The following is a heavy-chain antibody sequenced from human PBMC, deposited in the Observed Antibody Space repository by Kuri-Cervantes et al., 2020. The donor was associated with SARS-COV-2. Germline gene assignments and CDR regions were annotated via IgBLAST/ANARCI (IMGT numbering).Heavy chain of an antibody. CDR1: GFTFGDYA. CDR2: IRSKAYGGTT. V-gene: IGHV3-49*03. CDR3: TRDRKLLSPGPLLFDY. Sequence: GGSLRPSCTASGFTFGDYAMSWFRQAPGKGLEWVGFIRSKAYGGTTEYAASVKGRFTISRDDSKSIAYLQMNSLKTEDTAVYYCTRDRKLLSPGPLLFDYWGQGTLVTVSS. D-gene: IGHD2-15*01. J-gene: IGHJ4*02.